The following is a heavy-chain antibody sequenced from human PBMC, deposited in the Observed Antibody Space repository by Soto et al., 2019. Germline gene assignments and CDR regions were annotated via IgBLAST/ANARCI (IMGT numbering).Heavy chain of an antibody. J-gene: IGHJ5*02. D-gene: IGHD3-3*01. Sequence: LSLTCAVYGGSFSGYYWSWIRQPPGKGLEWIGEINHSGSTNYNPSLKSRVTISVDTSKNQFSLKLSSVTAADTAVYYCARGRIPITIFGVVIGVNWFDTWGQGTLVPVSS. CDR3: ARGRIPITIFGVVIGVNWFDT. CDR1: GGSFSGYY. CDR2: INHSGST. V-gene: IGHV4-34*01.